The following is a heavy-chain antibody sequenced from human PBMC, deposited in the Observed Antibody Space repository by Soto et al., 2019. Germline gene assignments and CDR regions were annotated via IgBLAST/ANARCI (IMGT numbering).Heavy chain of an antibody. J-gene: IGHJ4*02. CDR1: GGSINSYC. V-gene: IGHV4-59*08. CDR2: IFGSGNA. Sequence: SETLSLTCTVSGGSINSYCWSWIRQPPGKGLEWIAYIFGSGNANYNPSLKSRVTISVDTSKNQFSLKLTSVTAADTAVYYCARHRRTTVAKFYFDNWGQGALVTVSS. D-gene: IGHD4-4*01. CDR3: ARHRRTTVAKFYFDN.